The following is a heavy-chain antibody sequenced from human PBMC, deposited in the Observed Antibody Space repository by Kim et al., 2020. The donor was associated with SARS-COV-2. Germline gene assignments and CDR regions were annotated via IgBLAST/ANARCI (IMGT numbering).Heavy chain of an antibody. V-gene: IGHV1-3*04. D-gene: IGHD6-6*01. CDR3: VRTGSSSSDY. CDR1: GYTFTTYA. J-gene: IGHJ4*02. CDR2: INTGNGDT. Sequence: ASVKVSCKGSGYTFTTYAIHWVRQAPGQRPEWMGWINTGNGDTKYSQKFQDRVTITRDTSASTAYMDLSSLRSEDTAVYYCVRTGSSSSDYWGQGTLVIVSS.